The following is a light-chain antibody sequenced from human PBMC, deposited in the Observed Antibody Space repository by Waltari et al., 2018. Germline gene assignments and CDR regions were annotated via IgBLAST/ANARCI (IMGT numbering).Light chain of an antibody. CDR2: SNH. V-gene: IGLV1-44*01. J-gene: IGLJ3*02. CDR3: AAWDGSLEGWV. Sequence: QSVLTQPPSASGPPGQRVTISCSGSRSHIARHRVSWYLQVPGTAPKLLIYSNHQRPSGVPERFSGSKSGPSASLAISWLQSEDEGDYYCAAWDGSLEGWVFGGGTRLTVL. CDR1: RSHIARHR.